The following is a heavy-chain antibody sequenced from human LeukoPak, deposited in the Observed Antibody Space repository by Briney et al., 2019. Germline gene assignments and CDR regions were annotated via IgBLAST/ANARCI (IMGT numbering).Heavy chain of an antibody. CDR2: INPSGGST. J-gene: IGHJ1*01. CDR1: GYTFTSYY. D-gene: IGHD3-22*01. CDR3: ARDIYYDGSGYWSAEYFQH. V-gene: IGHV1-46*01. Sequence: ASVKVSCKASGYTFTSYYMHWVAQAPGQGLEWMGIINPSGGSTSYAQKFQGRVTMTRDTSTSTVYMELSSLRSEDTAVYYCARDIYYDGSGYWSAEYFQHWGQGTLVTVSS.